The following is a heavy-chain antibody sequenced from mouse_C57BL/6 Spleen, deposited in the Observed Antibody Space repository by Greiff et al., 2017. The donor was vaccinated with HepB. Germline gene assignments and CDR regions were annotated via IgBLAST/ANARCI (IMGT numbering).Heavy chain of an antibody. V-gene: IGHV14-2*01. CDR1: GFNIKDYY. D-gene: IGHD2-4*01. CDR3: ARDDSDVRFAY. Sequence: DVHLVESGAELVKPGASVKLSCTASGFNIKDYYMHWVKQRTEQGLEWIGRIDPEDGETKYAPKFQGKATITADTSSNTAYLQLSSLTSEDTAVYYCARDDSDVRFAYWGQGTLVTVSA. J-gene: IGHJ3*01. CDR2: IDPEDGET.